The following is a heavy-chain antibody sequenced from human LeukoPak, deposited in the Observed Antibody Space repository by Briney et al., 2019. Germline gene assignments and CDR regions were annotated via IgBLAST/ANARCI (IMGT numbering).Heavy chain of an antibody. CDR1: GLPFRSYW. J-gene: IGHJ4*02. CDR3: ARGVAENNFDY. Sequence: PGGSLRLSYAPSGLPFRSYWMSWVRQAPGKGLAWVANIKQDGSEKYYVDSAKGRFTISRNNAKNSLYLQMNSLRAEDTAVYYCARGVAENNFDYWGEGSLVTAYS. D-gene: IGHD3-3*01. CDR2: IKQDGSEK. V-gene: IGHV3-7*01.